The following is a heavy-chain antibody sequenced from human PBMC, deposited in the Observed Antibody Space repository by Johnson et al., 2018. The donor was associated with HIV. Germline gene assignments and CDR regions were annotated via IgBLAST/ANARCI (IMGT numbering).Heavy chain of an antibody. J-gene: IGHJ3*01. V-gene: IGHV3-30*02. D-gene: IGHD5-18*01. CDR3: AKGEAQEGWIQLQSYAFDF. Sequence: QVQLVESGGGVVQPGGSLRVSCAASGFTFTNYGMHWVRQVQGKGLEWVAFIRFDGSDKYYADSVKGRFTISSDNSKYTGYLQMNSLTPEDSALYYWAKGEAQEGWIQLQSYAFDFWGQGTMVTVSS. CDR1: GFTFTNYG. CDR2: IRFDGSDK.